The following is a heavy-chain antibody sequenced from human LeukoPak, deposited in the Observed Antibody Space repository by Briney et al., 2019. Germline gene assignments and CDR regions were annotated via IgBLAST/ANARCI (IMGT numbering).Heavy chain of an antibody. CDR3: ASACDSSTSCLGGRGAFDI. D-gene: IGHD2-2*01. V-gene: IGHV4-30-4*08. J-gene: IGHJ3*02. CDR2: IYYSGST. Sequence: SETLSLTCTVSGGSIRSGDYYWSWIRQPPGKGLEWIGYIYYSGSTYYNPSLKSRVTISVDTSKNQFSLKLSSVTAADTAVYYCASACDSSTSCLGGRGAFDIWGQGTMVTVSS. CDR1: GGSIRSGDYY.